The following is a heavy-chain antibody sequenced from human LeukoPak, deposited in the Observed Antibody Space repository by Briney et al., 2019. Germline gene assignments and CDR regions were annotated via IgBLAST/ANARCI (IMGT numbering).Heavy chain of an antibody. D-gene: IGHD5-18*01. J-gene: IGHJ5*02. CDR3: ARRGVRGYSYDLNPGWFDP. V-gene: IGHV5-51*01. CDR1: GYSFTSYW. Sequence: PGESLKISCKGSGYSFTSYWIGWVRQMPGKGLEWMGIIYPGDSDTRYSPSFQGQVTISADKSISTAYLQWSSLKASDTAMYYCARRGVRGYSYDLNPGWFDPWGQGTLVTVSS. CDR2: IYPGDSDT.